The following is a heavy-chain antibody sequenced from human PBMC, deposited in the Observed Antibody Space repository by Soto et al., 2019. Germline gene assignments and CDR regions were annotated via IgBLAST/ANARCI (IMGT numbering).Heavy chain of an antibody. CDR1: GFTFSSYS. Sequence: GGSLRLSCAASGFTFSSYSMNWVRQAPGKGLEWVSYISSSSSTIYYADSVKGRFTISRDNAKNSLYLQMNSLRDEDTAVYYCARDVEGATPGTNWFDPWGQGTLVTVSS. D-gene: IGHD1-26*01. J-gene: IGHJ5*02. CDR2: ISSSSSTI. V-gene: IGHV3-48*02. CDR3: ARDVEGATPGTNWFDP.